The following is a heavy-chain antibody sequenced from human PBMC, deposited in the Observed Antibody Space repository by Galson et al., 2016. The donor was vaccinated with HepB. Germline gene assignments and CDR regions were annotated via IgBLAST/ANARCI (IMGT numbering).Heavy chain of an antibody. CDR1: GFTFSSYS. J-gene: IGHJ4*02. Sequence: SLRLSCAASGFTFSSYSMNWVRQAPGKGLEWVSYISGSSTSIIYAGSVKGRYTISRDNAKNSLYLQMNSLRDEDTAVYYCARDKTYADYDGLFDYWGQGTLVTVSS. D-gene: IGHD4-17*01. V-gene: IGHV3-48*02. CDR2: ISGSSTSI. CDR3: ARDKTYADYDGLFDY.